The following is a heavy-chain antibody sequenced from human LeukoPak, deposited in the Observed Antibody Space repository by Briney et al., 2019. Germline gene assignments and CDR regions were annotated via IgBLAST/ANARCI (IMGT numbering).Heavy chain of an antibody. CDR2: IYYSGST. V-gene: IGHV4-39*01. Sequence: SETLSLTCTVSGGSISSSSYYWGWLRQPPGKGLEWIGSIYYSGSTYYNPSLKSRVTISVDTSKNQFSLKLSSVTAADTAVYYCARGVVVVVPAAPGYYFDYWGQGTLVTVSS. D-gene: IGHD2-2*01. J-gene: IGHJ4*02. CDR3: ARGVVVVVPAAPGYYFDY. CDR1: GGSISSSSYY.